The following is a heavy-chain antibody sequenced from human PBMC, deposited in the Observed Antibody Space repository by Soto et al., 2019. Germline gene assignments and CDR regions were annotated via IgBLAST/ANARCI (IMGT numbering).Heavy chain of an antibody. CDR1: GYTFTSYA. CDR2: INAGNGNT. CDR3: ARDSRYDYIWGSYLPVSRWFDP. V-gene: IGHV1-3*01. J-gene: IGHJ5*02. D-gene: IGHD3-16*02. Sequence: ASVKVSCKASGYTFTSYAMHWVRQAPGQRLEWMGWINAGNGNTKYSQKFQGRVTITRDTSASTAYMELSSLRSEDTAVYYCARDSRYDYIWGSYLPVSRWFDPWGQGTLVTVSS.